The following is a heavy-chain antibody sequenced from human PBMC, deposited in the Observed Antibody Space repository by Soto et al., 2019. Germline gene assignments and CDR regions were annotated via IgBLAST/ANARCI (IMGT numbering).Heavy chain of an antibody. V-gene: IGHV1-2*02. CDR3: ARVNGDTFPEYFDL. J-gene: IGHJ2*01. D-gene: IGHD3-10*01. Sequence: QVQLVQSGAEVKKPGASVKVSCKASGYTFTGYYMHWVRQAPGQGLEWMGWINPNSGGTNYAQKFQGRVTMTRDTAISTAYMELSRLRSDDTAVDYCARVNGDTFPEYFDLWGRGTLVTVSS. CDR2: INPNSGGT. CDR1: GYTFTGYY.